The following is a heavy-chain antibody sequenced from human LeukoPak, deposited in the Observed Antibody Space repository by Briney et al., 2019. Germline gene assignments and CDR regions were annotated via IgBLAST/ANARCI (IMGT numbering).Heavy chain of an antibody. CDR3: ARKASGNDAFDI. CDR1: GYTFTSNY. Sequence: ASVKVSCKAFGYTFTSNYMHWVRQAPGQGPEWMGVISPSGGSTTYAQKFQGRVTMTRDTSISTAYMELSRLRSDDTAVYYCARKASGNDAFDIWGQGTMVTVSS. J-gene: IGHJ3*02. V-gene: IGHV1-46*01. D-gene: IGHD4-23*01. CDR2: ISPSGGST.